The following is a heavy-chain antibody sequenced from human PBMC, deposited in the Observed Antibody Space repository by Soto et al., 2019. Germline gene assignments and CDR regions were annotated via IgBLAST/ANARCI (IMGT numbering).Heavy chain of an antibody. CDR3: ARVTSSSWYMGWFDP. CDR1: GYTFTSYY. CDR2: INPSGGST. V-gene: IGHV1-46*01. Sequence: ASVKVSCKASGYTFTSYYMHWVRQAPGQGLEWMGIINPSGGSTSYAQKFQGRVTMTRDTSTSTVYMELSSLRSEDTAVYYCARVTSSSWYMGWFDPWGQGTLVTVSS. J-gene: IGHJ5*02. D-gene: IGHD6-13*01.